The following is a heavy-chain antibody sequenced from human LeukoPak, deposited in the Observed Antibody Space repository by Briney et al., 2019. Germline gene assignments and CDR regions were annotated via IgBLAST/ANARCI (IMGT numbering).Heavy chain of an antibody. CDR1: GFTFCNYW. V-gene: IGHV3-7*05. D-gene: IGHD6-13*01. CDR3: ARWPTYSSSWLGAFDI. Sequence: GGSLRLSCAASGFTFCNYWLGWVGEAPGKGVDGVPNIKQDGSEKYYVDSVKPRFPTSRDNAKNSLHLQINSLRAEDTAMYYCARWPTYSSSWLGAFDIWGQGKMVTVSS. J-gene: IGHJ3*02. CDR2: IKQDGSEK.